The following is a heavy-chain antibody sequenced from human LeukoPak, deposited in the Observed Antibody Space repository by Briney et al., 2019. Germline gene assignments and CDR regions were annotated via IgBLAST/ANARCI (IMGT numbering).Heavy chain of an antibody. V-gene: IGHV1-3*01. J-gene: IGHJ4*02. D-gene: IGHD4-17*01. CDR3: ASSYGDYIPPSY. Sequence: ASVKVSCKASGYTFTNYAIHWVRQAPGQRLEWTGQINGGVENTKYSQRFQGRVTITRDISATTAYMELRSLKSEDTAVYYCASSYGDYIPPSYWGQGTLVTVSS. CDR1: GYTFTNYA. CDR2: INGGVENT.